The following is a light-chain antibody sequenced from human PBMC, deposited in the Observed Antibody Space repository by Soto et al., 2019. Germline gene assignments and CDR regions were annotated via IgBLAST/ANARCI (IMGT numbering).Light chain of an antibody. V-gene: IGLV2-23*02. Sequence: QSALTQPASVSGSPGQSITISCTGTSSDVGSYNLVSWYQHHPGKAPKLIIYEVSQWPSGVSDRFSGSKSGNTASLTISGLQAEDEADYYCCSYVGSTWRYVFGPGTKLTV. CDR3: CSYVGSTWRYV. CDR2: EVS. CDR1: SSDVGSYNL. J-gene: IGLJ1*01.